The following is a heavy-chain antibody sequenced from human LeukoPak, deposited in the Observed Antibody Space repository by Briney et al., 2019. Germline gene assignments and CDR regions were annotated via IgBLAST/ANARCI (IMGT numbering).Heavy chain of an antibody. V-gene: IGHV4-39*01. D-gene: IGHD5-18*01. CDR2: IYDSGST. J-gene: IGHJ4*02. Sequence: PSETLSLTCTVSGGSIRSSYYYWGWIRQPPGKGLEWIGSIYDSGSTYYNPSLKSRVTISVDTSKNQFSLKLNSVTAADTAVYYCARAYTAMAEFDYWGQGTLVTVSS. CDR1: GGSIRSSYYY. CDR3: ARAYTAMAEFDY.